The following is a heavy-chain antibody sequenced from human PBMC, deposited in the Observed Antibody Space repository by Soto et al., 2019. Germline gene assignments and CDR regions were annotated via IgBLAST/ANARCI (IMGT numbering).Heavy chain of an antibody. CDR1: GYTLTELS. CDR2: FDPEDGET. J-gene: IGHJ4*02. D-gene: IGHD3-3*01. CDR3: ATALAGRFLEWLHHK. Sequence: ASVKVSCKVSGYTLTELSMHWVRQAPGKGLEWMGGFDPEDGETIYAKKFQGRVTMTEDTSTDTAYMELGSLGSEDTAVYYCATALAGRFLEWLHHKWGQGTLVTVSS. V-gene: IGHV1-24*01.